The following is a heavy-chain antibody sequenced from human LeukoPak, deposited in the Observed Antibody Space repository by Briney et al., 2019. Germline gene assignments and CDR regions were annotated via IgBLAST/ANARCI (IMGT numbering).Heavy chain of an antibody. J-gene: IGHJ4*02. CDR1: GGSIRSSNYY. V-gene: IGHV4-39*01. D-gene: IGHD3-10*01. CDR3: ARHWSVGSGFDY. CDR2: IYYSGST. Sequence: SETLSRTCTVSGGSIRSSNYYWGWIRQPPGKGLEWIGSIYYSGSTYYNSSLESRVTISVDTSKNQFSLKLRSVTAADTAVYYCARHWSVGSGFDYWGQGTLVTVSS.